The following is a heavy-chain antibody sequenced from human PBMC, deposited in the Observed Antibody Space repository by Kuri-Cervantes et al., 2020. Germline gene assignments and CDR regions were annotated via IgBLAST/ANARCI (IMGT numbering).Heavy chain of an antibody. V-gene: IGHV3-53*01. CDR2: IYSGGST. D-gene: IGHD5-18*01. J-gene: IGHJ6*03. CDR1: GFTVSSNY. CDR3: ARGYSYGWSYYYMDV. Sequence: GESLKISCAASGFTVSSNYISWVRQAPGKGLEWVSVIYSGGSTYYADSVKGRFTISRDNSKNTLYLQMNGLSAEDTAVYYCARGYSYGWSYYYMDVWGKGTTVTVSS.